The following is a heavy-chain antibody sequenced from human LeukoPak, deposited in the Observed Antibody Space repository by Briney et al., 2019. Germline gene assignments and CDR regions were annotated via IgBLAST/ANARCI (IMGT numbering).Heavy chain of an antibody. V-gene: IGHV1-18*01. Sequence: GASVKVSCKSSGYTFTSYGISWVRQAPGQGLEWMGWISAYNGNTNYAQNLQGRVTLTTDTSTSTAYMELRSLRSDDTAVYYCARQGYCVTSQGAADYWGQGTLVTVSS. J-gene: IGHJ4*02. D-gene: IGHD1-26*01. CDR3: ARQGYCVTSQGAADY. CDR1: GYTFTSYG. CDR2: ISAYNGNT.